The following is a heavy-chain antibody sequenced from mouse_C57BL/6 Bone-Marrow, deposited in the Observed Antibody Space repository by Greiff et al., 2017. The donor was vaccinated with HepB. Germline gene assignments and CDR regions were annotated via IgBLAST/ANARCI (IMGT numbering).Heavy chain of an antibody. D-gene: IGHD1-1*01. CDR1: GFTFSDYY. Sequence: EVKVVESGGGLVQPGGSLKLSCAASGFTFSDYYMYWVRQTPEKRLEWVAYISNGGGSTYYPDTVKGRFTISRDNAKNTLYLQMSRLKSEDTAMYYCASPYYYGSSYGYAMDYWGQGTSVTVSS. V-gene: IGHV5-12*01. CDR2: ISNGGGST. J-gene: IGHJ4*01. CDR3: ASPYYYGSSYGYAMDY.